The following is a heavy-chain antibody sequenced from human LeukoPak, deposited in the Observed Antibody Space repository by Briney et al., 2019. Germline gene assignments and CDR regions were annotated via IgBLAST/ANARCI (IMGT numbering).Heavy chain of an antibody. Sequence: GVSLRLSCAASGFTFSTFAMHWVRQAPGKQLEYVSAICSNGGCTYYANSVKGRFTISRDNSKNTLYLQMGSLRAEDMAVYYCARWGYYSNYDYWGQGTLVTVSP. D-gene: IGHD4-11*01. V-gene: IGHV3-64*01. CDR1: GFTFSTFA. CDR3: ARWGYYSNYDY. J-gene: IGHJ4*02. CDR2: ICSNGGCT.